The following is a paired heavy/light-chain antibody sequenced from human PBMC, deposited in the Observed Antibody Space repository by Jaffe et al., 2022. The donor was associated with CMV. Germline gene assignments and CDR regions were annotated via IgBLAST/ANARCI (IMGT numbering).Light chain of an antibody. J-gene: IGLJ1*01. CDR1: SSNIGAGYD. Sequence: QSVLTQPPSVSGAPGQRVTISCTGSSSNIGAGYDVHWYQQLPGTAPKLLIYGNSNRPSGVPDRFSGSKSGTSASLAITGLQAEDEADYYCQSYDSSLSGFLYVFGTGTKVTVL. CDR3: QSYDSSLSGFLYV. V-gene: IGLV1-40*01. CDR2: GNS.
Heavy chain of an antibody. D-gene: IGHD6-19*01. Sequence: QVQLVQSGAEVKKPGSSVKVSCKASGGTFSSYAISWVRQAPGQGLEWMGGIIPIFGTANYAQKFQGRVTITADESTSTAYMELSSLRSEDTAVYYCARVKVLSSGWLGPSHNYYYYGMDVWGQGTTVTVSS. CDR1: GGTFSSYA. CDR3: ARVKVLSSGWLGPSHNYYYYGMDV. V-gene: IGHV1-69*01. J-gene: IGHJ6*02. CDR2: IIPIFGTA.